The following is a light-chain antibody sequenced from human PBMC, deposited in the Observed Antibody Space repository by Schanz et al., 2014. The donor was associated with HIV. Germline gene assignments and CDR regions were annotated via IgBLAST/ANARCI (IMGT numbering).Light chain of an antibody. Sequence: QSVLTQPPSASETPGQRVTISCSGSSSNVGSNAVNWYHHLPGAAPKLLIYSNNQRPSGVPDRFSGSKSGTSASLAISGLQADDEADYFCQSFDSSLNGVVFGGGTKLTVL. V-gene: IGLV1-44*01. CDR2: SNN. CDR3: QSFDSSLNGVV. CDR1: SSNVGSNA. J-gene: IGLJ3*02.